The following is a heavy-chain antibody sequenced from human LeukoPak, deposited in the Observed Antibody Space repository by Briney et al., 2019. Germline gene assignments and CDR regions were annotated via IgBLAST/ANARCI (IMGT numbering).Heavy chain of an antibody. CDR1: GYTFNTHG. CDR2: ISAYNDNT. V-gene: IGHV1-18*01. Sequence: ASVKVSCKASGYTFNTHGISWVRQAPGQGLEWMGWISAYNDNTNYAQKFQGRVTMTTDTSTSTAYMELRSLRSDDTAVYYCARDSSGWSGYWGQGTLVTVSS. CDR3: ARDSSGWSGY. J-gene: IGHJ4*02. D-gene: IGHD6-19*01.